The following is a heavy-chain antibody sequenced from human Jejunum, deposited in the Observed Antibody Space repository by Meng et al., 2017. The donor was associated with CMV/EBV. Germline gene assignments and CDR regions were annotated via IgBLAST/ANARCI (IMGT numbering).Heavy chain of an antibody. CDR2: IYSGDSGT. Sequence: LKISCVASGFTFRSYPMSWVRQDPGKGLEWVSLIYSGDSGTYYADSVKGRFTISRDNSKNTLYLQMNNLRAEDTAVYYCAKTWDYWGQGTLVTVSS. CDR1: GFTFRSYP. CDR3: AKTWDY. V-gene: IGHV3-23*03. J-gene: IGHJ4*02.